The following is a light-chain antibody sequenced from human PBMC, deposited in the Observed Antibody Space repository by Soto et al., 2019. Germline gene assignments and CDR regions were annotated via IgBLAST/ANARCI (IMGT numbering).Light chain of an antibody. V-gene: IGKV3-11*01. J-gene: IGKJ2*01. CDR3: QQRSNWYT. CDR2: DAS. Sequence: EIVMTQSPATLSVSPGERATLSCRASLSVGSYLAWYQQKSGQAPRLLIYDASIRATGIPARFSGSGSGAAYTLTISSLEPEDFGVYYCQQRSNWYTFGQGTKVDIK. CDR1: LSVGSY.